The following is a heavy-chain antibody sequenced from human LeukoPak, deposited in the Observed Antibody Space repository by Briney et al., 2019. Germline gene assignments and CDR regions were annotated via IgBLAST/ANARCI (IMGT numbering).Heavy chain of an antibody. CDR1: GFTFSSYA. CDR3: AKVGDYYGSGKYSNFDY. Sequence: LPGGSLRLSCAASGFTFSSYAMSWVRQAPGKGLEWVSAISGSGGSTYYADSVKGRFTISRDNSKNTLYLQMSSLRAEDTAVYYCAKVGDYYGSGKYSNFDYWGQGTLVTVSS. D-gene: IGHD3-10*01. V-gene: IGHV3-23*01. CDR2: ISGSGGST. J-gene: IGHJ4*02.